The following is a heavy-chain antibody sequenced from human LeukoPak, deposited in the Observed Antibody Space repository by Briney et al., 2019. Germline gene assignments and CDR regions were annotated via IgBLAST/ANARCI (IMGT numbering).Heavy chain of an antibody. CDR2: IIPIFGTA. CDR3: ARARWMTTVTTVLDY. D-gene: IGHD4-17*01. CDR1: GGTFSSYA. J-gene: IGHJ4*02. V-gene: IGHV1-69*13. Sequence: GASVKVPCKASGGTFSSYAISWVRQAPGQGLEWMGGIIPIFGTANYAQKFQGRVTITADESTSTAYTELSSLRSEDTAVYYCARARWMTTVTTVLDYWGQGTLVTVSS.